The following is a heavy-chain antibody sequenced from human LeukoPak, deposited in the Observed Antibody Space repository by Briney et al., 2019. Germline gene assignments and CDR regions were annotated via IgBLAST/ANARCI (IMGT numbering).Heavy chain of an antibody. CDR2: IYYSGST. V-gene: IGHV4-39*07. CDR1: GGSISSSSYH. CDR3: AREFGGSYLGY. D-gene: IGHD1-26*01. Sequence: AETLSLTCTVSGGSISSSSYHWGWIRQPPGKGLEWIGSIYYSGSTYYNPSLKSRVTISVDTSKNQFSLKLSSVTAADTAVYYCAREFGGSYLGYWGQGTL. J-gene: IGHJ4*02.